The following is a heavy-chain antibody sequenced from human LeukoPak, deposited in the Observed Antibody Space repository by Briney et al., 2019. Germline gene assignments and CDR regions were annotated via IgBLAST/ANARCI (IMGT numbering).Heavy chain of an antibody. CDR2: IRYDGSNK. D-gene: IGHD6-19*01. Sequence: PGGSLRLSCAASGFTLSSHGMHWVRQAPGKGLEWVAFIRYDGSNKYYGDSVKGRFTISRDNSKNTLYLQMNRLRAEDTAVYYCAKDGWGDRALFDYWGQGTLVTVSS. CDR3: AKDGWGDRALFDY. J-gene: IGHJ4*02. V-gene: IGHV3-30*02. CDR1: GFTLSSHG.